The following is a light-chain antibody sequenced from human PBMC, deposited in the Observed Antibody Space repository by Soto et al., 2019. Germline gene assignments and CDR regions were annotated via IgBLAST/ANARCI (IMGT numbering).Light chain of an antibody. V-gene: IGKV3-15*01. CDR3: HQYNNWPPMHT. CDR2: AAS. J-gene: IGKJ2*01. CDR1: QSISNT. Sequence: IVMTQSPATLSVFPGERATLSCRASQSISNTLAWLQQKPGQAPRLLIYAASTRATGVPARFSGSGSGTDFTLTISSLQPEDFAVYYCHQYNNWPPMHTFGQGTKLEIK.